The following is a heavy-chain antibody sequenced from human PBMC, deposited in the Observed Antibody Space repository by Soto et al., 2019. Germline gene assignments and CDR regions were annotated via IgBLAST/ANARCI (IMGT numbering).Heavy chain of an antibody. D-gene: IGHD5-18*01. CDR3: ARHGYNYGGGYFDY. Sequence: EVQLVESGGGLVQPGGSLRLSCAASGVTVSSNYMSWVRQAPGKGLEWVSVIYSGGSTYYADSLKGRFTISRDNSKNTLYLQMNSMRAADTAVYYCARHGYNYGGGYFDYWGQGTLVTVSS. V-gene: IGHV3-66*04. CDR1: GVTVSSNY. CDR2: IYSGGST. J-gene: IGHJ4*02.